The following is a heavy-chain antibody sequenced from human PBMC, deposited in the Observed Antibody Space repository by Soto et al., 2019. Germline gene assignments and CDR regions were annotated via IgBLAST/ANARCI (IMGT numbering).Heavy chain of an antibody. CDR2: IIPILGIA. V-gene: IGHV1-69*02. CDR3: ARTLYSSSWQGNDY. Sequence: SVKVSCKASGGTFSSYTISWVRQAPGQGPEWMGRIIPILGIANYAQKFQGRVTITADKSTSTAYMELSSLRSEVTAVYYCARTLYSSSWQGNDYWGQGTLVTVSS. CDR1: GGTFSSYT. J-gene: IGHJ4*02. D-gene: IGHD6-13*01.